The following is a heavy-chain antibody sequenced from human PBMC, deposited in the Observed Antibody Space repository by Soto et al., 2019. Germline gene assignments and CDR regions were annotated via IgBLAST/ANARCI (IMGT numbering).Heavy chain of an antibody. J-gene: IGHJ5*01. CDR2: IDGSGATT. D-gene: IGHD3-10*01. CDR3: AKNSGWVDS. CDR1: GFTFSSND. V-gene: IGHV3-23*01. Sequence: EVQVLESGGGLVQPGGSLRLSCAASGFTFSSNDMTWVRQAPGKGLEWVSTIDGSGATTYYADFVEGRFTVSRDNPKNTVYVQMRNLGADDTALYYCAKNSGWVDSWGQGTLVTVSS.